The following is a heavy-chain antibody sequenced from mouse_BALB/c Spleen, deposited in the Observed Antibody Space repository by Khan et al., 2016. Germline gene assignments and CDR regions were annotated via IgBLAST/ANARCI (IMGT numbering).Heavy chain of an antibody. CDR3: ATYVNYEGFAY. Sequence: EVQLQESGPGLVKPSQSLSLTCSVTGYSITSGYYWNWIRQFPGNKLEWMGYISYDGSNNYNPSLKNRISITRDTSKNQFFLKLNSVTTEDTATYYCATYVNYEGFAYWGQGPPVTVSA. V-gene: IGHV3-6*02. J-gene: IGHJ3*01. D-gene: IGHD2-1*01. CDR1: GYSITSGYY. CDR2: ISYDGSN.